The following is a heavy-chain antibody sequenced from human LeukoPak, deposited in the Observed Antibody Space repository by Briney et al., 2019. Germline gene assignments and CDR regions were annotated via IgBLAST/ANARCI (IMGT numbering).Heavy chain of an antibody. J-gene: IGHJ4*02. CDR3: ARVLYDSSGYYLDY. CDR2: INHSGST. V-gene: IGHV4-34*01. Sequence: SETLSLTCAVYGGSFSGYYWSWIRQPPGKGLEWIGEINHSGSTNYNPSLKSRVTISVDTSKNQFSLKLSSVTAADTAVHYCARVLYDSSGYYLDYWGQGTLVTVSS. CDR1: GGSFSGYY. D-gene: IGHD3-22*01.